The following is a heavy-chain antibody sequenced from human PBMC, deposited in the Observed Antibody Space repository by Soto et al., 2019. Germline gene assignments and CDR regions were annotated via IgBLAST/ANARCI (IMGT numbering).Heavy chain of an antibody. CDR1: GFTFSSYS. CDR3: ARILVQLGPSSAPSGMDV. D-gene: IGHD1-1*01. CDR2: ISSSSSYI. J-gene: IGHJ6*02. V-gene: IGHV3-21*03. Sequence: GGSLRLSCAASGFTFSSYSMNWVRQAPGKGLEWVSSISSSSSYIYYSTSLKTRLTISKDTSKNQVVLTMTNMDPVDTATYYYARILVQLGPSSAPSGMDVWGQGTTVTVSS.